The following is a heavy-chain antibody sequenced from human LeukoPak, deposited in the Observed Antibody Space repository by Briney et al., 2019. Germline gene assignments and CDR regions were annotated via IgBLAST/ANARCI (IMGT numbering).Heavy chain of an antibody. CDR3: ARDENSPGNYYDSSGSDAFDI. J-gene: IGHJ3*02. V-gene: IGHV4-30-4*01. CDR2: IYYSGST. CDR1: GGSISSGDYY. Sequence: PSQTLSLTCTVSGGSISSGDYYWSWIRQPPGKGLEWIGYIYYSGSTYYNPSLKSRVTISVDTSKNQFSLKLSSVTAADTAVYYCARDENSPGNYYDSSGSDAFDIWGQGTMVTVSS. D-gene: IGHD3-22*01.